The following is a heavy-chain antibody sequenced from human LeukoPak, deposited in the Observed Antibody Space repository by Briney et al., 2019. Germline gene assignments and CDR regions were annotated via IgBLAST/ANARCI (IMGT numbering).Heavy chain of an antibody. D-gene: IGHD1-26*01. Sequence: SETLSLTCTVSGGSISSYYWSWIRQPPGKGLEWIGYIYYSGSTIYNPSLKSRVTISVDTSKNQFSLKLNSVTAADTAVYYCTRNNGGSPEIDHWGQGTLVTVSS. CDR3: TRNNGGSPEIDH. CDR2: IYYSGST. CDR1: GGSISSYY. V-gene: IGHV4-59*01. J-gene: IGHJ5*02.